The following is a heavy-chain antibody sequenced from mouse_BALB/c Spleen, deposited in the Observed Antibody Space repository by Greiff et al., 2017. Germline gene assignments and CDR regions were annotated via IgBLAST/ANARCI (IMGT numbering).Heavy chain of an antibody. CDR2: ISSGGST. CDR3: ARGDYGGWYFDV. CDR1: GFTFSSYA. D-gene: IGHD1-1*01. J-gene: IGHJ1*01. Sequence: EVQLVESGGGLVKPGGSLKLSCAASGFTFSSYAMSWVRQTPEKRLEWVASISSGGSTYYPDSVKGRFTISRDNARNILYLQMSSLRSEDTAMYYCARGDYGGWYFDVWGAGTTVTVSS. V-gene: IGHV5-6-5*01.